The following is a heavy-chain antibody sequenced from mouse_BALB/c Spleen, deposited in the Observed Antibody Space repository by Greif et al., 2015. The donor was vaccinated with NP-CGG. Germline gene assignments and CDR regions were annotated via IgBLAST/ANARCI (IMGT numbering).Heavy chain of an antibody. J-gene: IGHJ3*01. V-gene: IGHV7-3*02. Sequence: EVKVEESGGGLVQPGGSLRLSCATSWFTFTDYYMSWVRQPPGKALEWLGFIRNKANGYTTEYSASVKGRFTISRDNSQSILYLQMNTLRAEDSATYYCARDKGSSWFAYWGQGTLVTVSA. CDR3: ARDKGSSWFAY. CDR2: IRNKANGYTT. CDR1: WFTFTDYY.